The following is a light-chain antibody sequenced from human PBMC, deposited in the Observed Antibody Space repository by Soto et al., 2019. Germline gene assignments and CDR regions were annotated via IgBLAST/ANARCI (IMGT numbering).Light chain of an antibody. V-gene: IGKV2-28*01. CDR2: VGS. CDR3: IQTLQTPYT. J-gene: IGKJ2*01. Sequence: DIVMTQSPLSLPVTPGAPASISCRSSQSLLHRSGYNYLGWYLQKPGQSPQLLIYVGSSRASGVPHRFNGSGSGTDFTLSIIRVEAEDVGVYYCIQTLQTPYTFGKGTKLDFK. CDR1: QSLLHRSGYNY.